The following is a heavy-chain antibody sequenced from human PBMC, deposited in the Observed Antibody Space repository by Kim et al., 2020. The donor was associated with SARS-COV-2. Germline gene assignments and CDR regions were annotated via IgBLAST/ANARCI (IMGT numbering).Heavy chain of an antibody. CDR3: ARDLVNLWCSGGSCYSVDYYYGMDV. CDR1: GGSISSYY. J-gene: IGHJ6*02. V-gene: IGHV4-4*07. Sequence: SETLSLTCTVSGGSISSYYWSWIRQPAGKGLEWIGRIYTSGSTNYNPSLKSRVTMSVDTSKNQFSLKLSSVTAADTAVYYCARDLVNLWCSGGSCYSVDYYYGMDVWGQGTTVTVSS. D-gene: IGHD2-15*01. CDR2: IYTSGST.